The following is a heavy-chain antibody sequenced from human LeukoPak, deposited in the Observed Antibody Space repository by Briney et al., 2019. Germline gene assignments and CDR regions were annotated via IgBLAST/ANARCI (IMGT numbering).Heavy chain of an antibody. J-gene: IGHJ4*02. D-gene: IGHD6-13*01. CDR3: ARIIAAADHLFDY. CDR2: IYYSGST. CDR1: GGSISSSSYY. V-gene: IGHV4-39*07. Sequence: SETLWLTCTVSGGSISSSSYYWGWIRQPPGKGLEWIGSIYYSGSTYYNPSLKSRVTISVDTSKNQFSLKLSSVTAADTAVYYCARIIAAADHLFDYWGQGTLVTVSS.